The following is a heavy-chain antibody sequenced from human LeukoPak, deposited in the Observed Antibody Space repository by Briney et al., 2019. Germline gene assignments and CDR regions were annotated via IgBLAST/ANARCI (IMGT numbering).Heavy chain of an antibody. D-gene: IGHD3-22*01. CDR2: VRSKANTYAT. CDR3: TRPDYDSSGSTFDY. Sequence: GGSLRLSCAASGFTFSNYAMNWVRQASGKGLEWVGRVRSKANTYATAYAASVKGRFIISRDDSKNTAYLQMNSLKTEDTAVYYCTRPDYDSSGSTFDYWGQGTLVTVSS. J-gene: IGHJ4*02. CDR1: GFTFSNYA. V-gene: IGHV3-73*01.